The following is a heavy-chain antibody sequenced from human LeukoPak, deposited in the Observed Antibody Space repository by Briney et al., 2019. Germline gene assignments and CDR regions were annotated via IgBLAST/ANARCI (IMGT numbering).Heavy chain of an antibody. J-gene: IGHJ4*02. CDR2: IRYDGSKK. Sequence: GGSLRLSCAASGFIFSSYGMHWVRQAPGKGLEWVAFIRYDGSKKYYADSVKGRFTISRDNSKNTLYLQMNSLRAEDTAVYYSAKDRRPNSYRSSWLHYWGQGPLITVPS. D-gene: IGHD6-13*01. CDR3: AKDRRPNSYRSSWLHY. V-gene: IGHV3-30*02. CDR1: GFIFSSYG.